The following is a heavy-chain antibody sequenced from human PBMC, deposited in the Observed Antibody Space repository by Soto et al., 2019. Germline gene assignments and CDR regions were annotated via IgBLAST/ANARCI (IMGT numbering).Heavy chain of an antibody. D-gene: IGHD3-3*02. CDR2: IHYRANS. V-gene: IGHV4-39*01. CDR3: ARPLQLAVSGFDP. Sequence: SETLSLTCAVSCDSISSSSYYWAWIRQPPGKGLEWIGSIHYRANSYYSPSLKSRITISVDTSKNQISLRLSSVTAADTAVYYCARPLQLAVSGFDPWGQGTLVTVPQ. J-gene: IGHJ5*02. CDR1: CDSISSSSYY.